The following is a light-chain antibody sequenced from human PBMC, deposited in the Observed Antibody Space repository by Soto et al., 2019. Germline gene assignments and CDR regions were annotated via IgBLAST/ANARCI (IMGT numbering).Light chain of an antibody. CDR3: QQSYSTMAT. CDR1: QSIRTY. CDR2: AAS. J-gene: IGKJ1*01. Sequence: DFQMTQSPASLSASTRDRVTITCLASQSIRTYLNWYQQKPGKAPQLLIYAASRLQSGVPSRFSGSGSGTDFTLTISSLQPEDFATYYCQQSYSTMATFGQGTKV. V-gene: IGKV1-39*01.